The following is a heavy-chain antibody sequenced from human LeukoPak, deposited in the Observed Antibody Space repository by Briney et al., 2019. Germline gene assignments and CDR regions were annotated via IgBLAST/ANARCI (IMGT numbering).Heavy chain of an antibody. CDR2: INPSGGST. Sequence: ASVKVSCKASGYTFTSYYMHWVRQAPGQGLEWMGIINPSGGSTSYAQKFQGRVTMTRDTSISTAYMELSRLRSDDTAVYYCASGAPSDYYYYYMDVWGKGTTVTISS. CDR3: ASGAPSDYYYYYMDV. CDR1: GYTFTSYY. D-gene: IGHD3-10*01. V-gene: IGHV1-46*01. J-gene: IGHJ6*03.